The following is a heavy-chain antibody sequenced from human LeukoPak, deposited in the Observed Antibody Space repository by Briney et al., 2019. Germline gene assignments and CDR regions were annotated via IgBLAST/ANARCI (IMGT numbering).Heavy chain of an antibody. CDR3: RTPYGTTSFDY. CDR1: GFTFSSYA. Sequence: PGGSLRLSCAASGFTFSSYAMSWVRQAPGKGLEWASAISGSGGSTYYGDSVKGRFTISRDNSKSTLYLQMNSLRAEDTAVYYCRTPYGTTSFDYWGQGTLVTVSS. D-gene: IGHD1-1*01. J-gene: IGHJ4*02. CDR2: ISGSGGST. V-gene: IGHV3-23*01.